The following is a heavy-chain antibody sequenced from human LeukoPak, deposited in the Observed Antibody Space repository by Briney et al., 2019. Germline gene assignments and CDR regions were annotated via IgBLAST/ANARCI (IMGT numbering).Heavy chain of an antibody. Sequence: PSETLSLTCAVYGGAFSGYYWSWIRQPPGKGLEWMGEMSHSGSTNYNPSPKSRATLSVDPSKTQCSLKLSSVPAPDTAAYYCATAPPRLWFGEFPPGQFDYWGQGTLVTVSS. V-gene: IGHV4-34*01. CDR2: MSHSGST. D-gene: IGHD3-10*01. CDR1: GGAFSGYY. CDR3: ATAPPRLWFGEFPPGQFDY. J-gene: IGHJ4*02.